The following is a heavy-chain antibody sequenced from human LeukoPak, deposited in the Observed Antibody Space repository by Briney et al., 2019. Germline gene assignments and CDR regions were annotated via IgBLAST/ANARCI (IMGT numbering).Heavy chain of an antibody. CDR2: ISTSGDTT. CDR3: ARGSPLSYYFDY. D-gene: IGHD2/OR15-2a*01. CDR1: GFTFSTCA. Sequence: GGSLRLSCAASGFTFSTCAMHWVRQAPGKGLEWVSIISTSGDTTYYAGSVKGRFTISRDNSKNTLFLQMNSLRAEDTAVYYCARGSPLSYYFDYWGQGTLVTVSS. J-gene: IGHJ4*02. V-gene: IGHV3-23*01.